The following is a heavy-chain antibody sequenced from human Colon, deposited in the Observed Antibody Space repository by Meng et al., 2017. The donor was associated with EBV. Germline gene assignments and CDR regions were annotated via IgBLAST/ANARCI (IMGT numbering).Heavy chain of an antibody. V-gene: IGHV4-39*07. Sequence: QVQVQEWGPGLVKPSETLSLTCSVSGDSVSNKNKYWGWIRQPPGKGLEWIGNIYYSGRTNYNPSLTSRVAISVDTSKNQFSLRLNSVTAADSAIYSCARGDLDGDCYYCLDFWGQGALVTVSS. CDR3: ARGDLDGDCYYCLDF. CDR1: GDSVSNKNKY. D-gene: IGHD2-21*02. CDR2: IYYSGRT. J-gene: IGHJ4*02.